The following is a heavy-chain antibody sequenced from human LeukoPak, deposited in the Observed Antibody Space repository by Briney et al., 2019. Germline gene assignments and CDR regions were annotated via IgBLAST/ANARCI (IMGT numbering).Heavy chain of an antibody. CDR1: GGTFSSYA. V-gene: IGHV1-69*04. CDR3: ASDPTWSSGSYCNVYFQH. D-gene: IGHD3-10*01. J-gene: IGHJ1*01. CDR2: IIPILGIA. Sequence: SVKVSCKASGGTFSSYAISWVRQAPGQGLEWMGRIIPILGIANYAQKFQGRVTITADKSTSTAYMELSSLRSEDTAVYYCASDPTWSSGSYCNVYFQHWGQGTLVTVSS.